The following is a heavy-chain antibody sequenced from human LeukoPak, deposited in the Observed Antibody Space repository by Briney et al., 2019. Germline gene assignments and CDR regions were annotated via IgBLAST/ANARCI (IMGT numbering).Heavy chain of an antibody. V-gene: IGHV3-74*01. D-gene: IGHD1-26*01. CDR3: GRLSGSHFDY. J-gene: IGHJ4*02. Sequence: PGGSLRLSCAASGFTFSNYAMNWVRQTPGKGLVWVSRVNTDGRTTNYADSVKGRFTISRDNAKSSLYLQMNSLRADDTAVYYCGRLSGSHFDYWGQGTQVTVSS. CDR2: VNTDGRTT. CDR1: GFTFSNYA.